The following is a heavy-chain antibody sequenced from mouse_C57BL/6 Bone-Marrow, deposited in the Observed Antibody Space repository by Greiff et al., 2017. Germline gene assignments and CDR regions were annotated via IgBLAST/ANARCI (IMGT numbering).Heavy chain of an antibody. Sequence: EVKLVESEGGLVQPGSSMKLSCTASGFTFSDYYMAWVRQVPEKGLEWVANINYDGSSTYYLDSLKSRFIISRDNAKNILYLQMSSLKSEDTATYYCAREGDYGSSYDAMDYWGQGTSVTVSS. CDR2: INYDGSST. V-gene: IGHV5-16*01. D-gene: IGHD1-1*01. CDR3: AREGDYGSSYDAMDY. CDR1: GFTFSDYY. J-gene: IGHJ4*01.